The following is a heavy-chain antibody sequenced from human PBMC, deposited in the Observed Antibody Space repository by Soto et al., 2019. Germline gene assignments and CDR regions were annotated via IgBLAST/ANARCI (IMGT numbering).Heavy chain of an antibody. CDR2: ISGSGGST. V-gene: IGHV3-23*01. CDR3: AKDLVLRYDFWSCYYSTPDPPNDAFDI. Sequence: GGSLRLSCAASGFTFSSYAMSWVRQAPGKGLEWVSAISGSGGSTYYADSVKGRFTISRDNSKNTLYLQMNSLRAGDTAGYYCAKDLVLRYDFWSCYYSTPDPPNDAFDIWGQGTMVTVSS. CDR1: GFTFSSYA. D-gene: IGHD3-3*01. J-gene: IGHJ3*02.